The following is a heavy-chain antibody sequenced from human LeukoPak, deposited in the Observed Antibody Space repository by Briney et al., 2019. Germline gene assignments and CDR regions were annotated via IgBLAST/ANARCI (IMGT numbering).Heavy chain of an antibody. CDR3: AKDFRAKSGSGSYGWFDP. D-gene: IGHD3-10*01. CDR1: GFTFSDYY. Sequence: GGSLRLSCAASGFTFSDYYMTWIRQAPGKGPEWVSYISSGGNTYYADSVKGRFTISRDNSENTLYLQMNSLRADDTAVYYCAKDFRAKSGSGSYGWFDPWGQGTLVTVSS. CDR2: ISSGGNT. J-gene: IGHJ5*02. V-gene: IGHV3-11*05.